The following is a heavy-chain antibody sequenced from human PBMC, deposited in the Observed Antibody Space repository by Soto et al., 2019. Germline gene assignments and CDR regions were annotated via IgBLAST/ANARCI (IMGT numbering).Heavy chain of an antibody. CDR3: AAGQATTRDYYYGMDV. Sequence: ASVKVSCKASGFTFTSSTVQWVRQARGQRLEWIGWIVVGSGNTNYAQKFQERVTITRDMSTSTAYMELSSLRSEDTAVYYCAAGQATTRDYYYGMDVWGQGTTVTVSS. CDR1: GFTFTSST. J-gene: IGHJ6*02. CDR2: IVVGSGNT. V-gene: IGHV1-58*01. D-gene: IGHD5-12*01.